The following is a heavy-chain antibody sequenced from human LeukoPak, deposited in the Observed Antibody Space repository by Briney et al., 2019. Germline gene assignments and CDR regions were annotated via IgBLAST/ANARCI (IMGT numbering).Heavy chain of an antibody. J-gene: IGHJ4*01. D-gene: IGHD4-17*01. CDR1: GGSISSYY. CDR2: IYYSGST. Sequence: PSETLSLTCTVSGGSISSYYWSWIRQPPGEGLEWIGYIYYSGSTNYNPSLKSRVTISVDTSKNQFSLKLSSVTAADTAVYYCARGDYGHLYTYDYWGQRTLVTISS. CDR3: ARGDYGHLYTYDY. V-gene: IGHV4-59*01.